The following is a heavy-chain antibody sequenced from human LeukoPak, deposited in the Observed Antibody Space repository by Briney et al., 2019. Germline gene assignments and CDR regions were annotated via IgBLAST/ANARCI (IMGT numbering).Heavy chain of an antibody. Sequence: GGSLRLSCAASGFTFSTYSMNWVRQAPGKGLEWVSSSSGSTIYYADSVKGRFTISRDNAKNSLYLQMNSLRAEDTAIYYCAREDSSGLDYWGQGTLVTVSS. D-gene: IGHD6-19*01. CDR2: SSSGSTI. V-gene: IGHV3-48*04. J-gene: IGHJ4*02. CDR3: AREDSSGLDY. CDR1: GFTFSTYS.